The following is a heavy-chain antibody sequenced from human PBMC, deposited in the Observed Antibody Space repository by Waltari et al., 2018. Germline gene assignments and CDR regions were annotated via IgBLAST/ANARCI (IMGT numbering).Heavy chain of an antibody. CDR2: IKQDGSEK. CDR1: GRSFIHYW. V-gene: IGHV3-7*01. J-gene: IGHJ4*02. CDR3: TRGGRDSSWYWRD. Sequence: EVQLVESGGGLAQPGVSLRLFCAASGRSFIHYWMTWVRQASGKGPEWVANIKQDGSEKYYMDSVKGRFTISRDNAKNSLYLQMNNLRVEDTAVYYCTRGGRDSSWYWRDWGQGTLVTVSS. D-gene: IGHD6-13*01.